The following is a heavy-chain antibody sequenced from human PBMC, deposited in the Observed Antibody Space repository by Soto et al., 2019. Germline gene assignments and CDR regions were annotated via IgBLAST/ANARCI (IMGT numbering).Heavy chain of an antibody. CDR1: GYTFTGYY. CDR2: INPNSGGT. D-gene: IGHD6-6*01. V-gene: IGHV1-2*02. Sequence: QVQLVQSGAEVKKPGASVKVSCKAPGYTFTGYYMHWVRQAPGQGPEWMGWINPNSGGTTYAQKFQGRVTVTRDTSISTAYMELSSLRSDDTAVYYCARGGSSSLDYWGQGTLATVSS. J-gene: IGHJ4*02. CDR3: ARGGSSSLDY.